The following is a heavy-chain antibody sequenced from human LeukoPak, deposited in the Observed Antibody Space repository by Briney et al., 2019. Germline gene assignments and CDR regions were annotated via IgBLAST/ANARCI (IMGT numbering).Heavy chain of an antibody. CDR2: ISYSGSTT. CDR3: ARAGPPAFDP. V-gene: IGHV3-48*03. CDR1: GCTFTYFA. J-gene: IGHJ5*02. Sequence: PGGSPRLSCAASGCTFTYFAMNSGGEGPGKGLEWVSYISYSGSTTSYADSVKGRFTISRDNAKNSLYLQMNSLRAEDTAVYYCARAGPPAFDPWGQGTLVTVSS.